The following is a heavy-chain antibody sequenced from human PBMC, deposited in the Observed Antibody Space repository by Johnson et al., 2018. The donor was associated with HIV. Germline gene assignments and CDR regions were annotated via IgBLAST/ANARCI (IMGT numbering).Heavy chain of an antibody. CDR2: ISSSGSTI. V-gene: IGHV3-11*01. Sequence: QVQLVESGGGLVKPGGSLRLSCAASGFTFSDYYMSWIRQAPGKGLEWISYISSSGSTIYYADSVKGRFTISRDKFKNTLYLQMNSLIIEDTAVYYCARPFDTGTSRDRFWDIWGQGTMVTVSS. CDR3: ARPFDTGTSRDRFWDI. CDR1: GFTFSDYY. D-gene: IGHD1-7*01. J-gene: IGHJ3*02.